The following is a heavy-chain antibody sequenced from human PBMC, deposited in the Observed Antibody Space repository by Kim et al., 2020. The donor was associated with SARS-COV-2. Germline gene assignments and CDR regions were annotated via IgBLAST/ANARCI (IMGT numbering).Heavy chain of an antibody. CDR3: AKDWARGFTIFGVVMALFDY. Sequence: RFTISRDNSKNTLYLQMNSLRAEDTAVYYCAKDWARGFTIFGVVMALFDYWGQGTLVTVSS. V-gene: IGHV3-23*01. D-gene: IGHD3-3*01. J-gene: IGHJ4*02.